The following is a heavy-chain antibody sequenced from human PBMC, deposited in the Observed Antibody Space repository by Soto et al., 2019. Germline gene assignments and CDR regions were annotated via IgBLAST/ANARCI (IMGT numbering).Heavy chain of an antibody. J-gene: IGHJ6*02. V-gene: IGHV1-18*01. CDR2: VSGYTGNT. Sequence: QVQLVQSETEVKKPGASVKVSCKASGYIFTNYDITWVRQAPGQGLEWMGWVSGYTGNTKYAQKFQDRVTMTTDTSTSKVYMELRSLRSDDTAVYYCARFGSAPYYYCGVDVWGQGTTVFVSS. CDR3: ARFGSAPYYYCGVDV. D-gene: IGHD3-10*01. CDR1: GYIFTNYD.